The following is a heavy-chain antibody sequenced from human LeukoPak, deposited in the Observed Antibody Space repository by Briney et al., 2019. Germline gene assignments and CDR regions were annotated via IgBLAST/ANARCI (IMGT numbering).Heavy chain of an antibody. CDR2: ISGDGVSP. J-gene: IGHJ4*02. CDR1: GFTFNNYA. V-gene: IGHV3-23*01. CDR3: ARDPGAFPYFFDS. Sequence: GGSLSLSCSASGFTFNNYALTWVRQTPGKGLECVSAISGDGVSPYYADSVRGRFTISRDNSKNTLYLQMNSLRVEDTAVYFCARDPGAFPYFFDSWGQGTLVTVSS. D-gene: IGHD4/OR15-4a*01.